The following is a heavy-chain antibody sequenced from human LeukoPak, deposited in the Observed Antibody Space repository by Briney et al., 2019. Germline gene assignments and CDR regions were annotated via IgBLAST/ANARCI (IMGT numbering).Heavy chain of an antibody. CDR1: GFTFSSYW. J-gene: IGHJ3*02. CDR2: IKQDGSEK. CDR3: ARDARGAAAADDAFDI. Sequence: GGSLRLSCAASGFTFSSYWMSWVRQAPGKGLEWVANIKQDGSEKYYVDSVKGRFTISRDNAKNSLYLQMNSLRAEDTAVYYCARDARGAAAADDAFDIWGQGTMVTVSS. D-gene: IGHD6-13*01. V-gene: IGHV3-7*03.